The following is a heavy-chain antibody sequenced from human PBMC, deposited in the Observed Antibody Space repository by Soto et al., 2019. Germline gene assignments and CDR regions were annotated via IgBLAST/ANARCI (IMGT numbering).Heavy chain of an antibody. J-gene: IGHJ6*03. CDR1: GYTFTSYA. CDR2: INAGNGNT. V-gene: IGHV1-3*01. CDR3: ARESLLWFGELTIYYYYYYMDV. D-gene: IGHD3-10*01. Sequence: AASVKVSCKASGYTFTSYAMHWVRQAPGQRLEWMGWINAGNGNTKYSQKFQGRVTITRDTSASTAYMELSSLRSEDTAVYYCARESLLWFGELTIYYYYYYMDVWGKGTTVTVSS.